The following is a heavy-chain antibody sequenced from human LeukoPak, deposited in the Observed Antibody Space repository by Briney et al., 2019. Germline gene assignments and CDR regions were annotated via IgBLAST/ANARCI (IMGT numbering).Heavy chain of an antibody. D-gene: IGHD4-17*01. J-gene: IGHJ4*02. V-gene: IGHV5-51*01. Sequence: GESLKISCKGSGYSFTTYWIGWVRQMPGKGLECLGVIYPGDSDTRYSPSFQGQVTISADKSISTAYLQWSSLKASDTAMYYCARPLNFYGDYTVGYWGQGTLVTVSS. CDR1: GYSFTTYW. CDR2: IYPGDSDT. CDR3: ARPLNFYGDYTVGY.